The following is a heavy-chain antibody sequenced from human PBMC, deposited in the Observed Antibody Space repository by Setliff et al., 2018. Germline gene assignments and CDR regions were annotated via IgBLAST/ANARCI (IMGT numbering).Heavy chain of an antibody. CDR2: ISGSGSSI. J-gene: IGHJ3*02. CDR1: GFTFSSYE. V-gene: IGHV3-48*03. Sequence: PGGSLRLSCAASGFTFSSYEMNWVRQAPGKGLEWVSYISGSGSSIFYADSVKGRFTISRDNAKNSLYLQMNSLRAEDTAVYYCARGYPVTFDIWGQGTMVTVSS. CDR3: ARGYPVTFDI. D-gene: IGHD1-1*01.